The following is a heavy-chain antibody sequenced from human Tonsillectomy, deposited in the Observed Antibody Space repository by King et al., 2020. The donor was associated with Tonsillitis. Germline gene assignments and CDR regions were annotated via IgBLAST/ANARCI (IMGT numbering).Heavy chain of an antibody. CDR3: ARADYYDTSGYYCLDY. CDR1: GGSFSGYY. CDR2: INHSGST. J-gene: IGHJ4*02. Sequence: VQLQQWGAGLLKPSETLSLTCAVYGGSFSGYYLSWIRQPPGKGLEWIGEINHSGSTNYNTSLKSRVTISVDTSKNQFPLKLSSVTAADTAVYYCARADYYDTSGYYCLDYWGLGTLVTVSS. V-gene: IGHV4-34*01. D-gene: IGHD3-22*01.